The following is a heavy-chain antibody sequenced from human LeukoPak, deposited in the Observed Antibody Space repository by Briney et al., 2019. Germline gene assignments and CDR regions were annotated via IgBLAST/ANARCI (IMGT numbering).Heavy chain of an antibody. CDR1: GYTFTSYG. J-gene: IGHJ4*02. D-gene: IGHD6-19*01. CDR2: ISAYNGNT. V-gene: IGHV1-18*01. CDR3: ATTVAGSETPFDY. Sequence: ASVKVSCKASGYTFTSYGISWVRQAPGQGLEWMGWISAYNGNTNYAQKFQGRVTMTRDTSTSTVYMELSSLRSEDTAVYYCATTVAGSETPFDYWGQGTLVTVSS.